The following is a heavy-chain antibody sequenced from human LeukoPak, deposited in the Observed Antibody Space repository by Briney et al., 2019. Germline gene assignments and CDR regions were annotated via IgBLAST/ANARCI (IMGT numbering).Heavy chain of an antibody. D-gene: IGHD6-13*01. CDR2: IYTSGST. CDR1: GGSISSYY. J-gene: IGHJ6*03. Sequence: SETLSLTCTVSGGSISSYYWSWIRQPAGKGLEWIGRIYTSGSTNYNPSLKSRVTMSVDTSKNQFSLKLSSVTAADTAVYYCARDEMTSAAGYYYYMDVWVKGTTVTVSS. V-gene: IGHV4-4*07. CDR3: ARDEMTSAAGYYYYMDV.